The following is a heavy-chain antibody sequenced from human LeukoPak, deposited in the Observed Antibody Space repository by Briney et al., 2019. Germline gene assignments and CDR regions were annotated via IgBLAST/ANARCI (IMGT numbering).Heavy chain of an antibody. V-gene: IGHV1-69*04. D-gene: IGHD3-9*01. CDR3: VGQYYDILTGPIMYLHFDY. J-gene: IGHJ4*02. Sequence: ASVKVSCKASGGTFSSYAISWVRQAPGQGLEWMGRIIPILGIANYAQKFQGRVTITADKSTSTAYMELSSLRSEDTAVHYCVGQYYDILTGPIMYLHFDYWGQGTLVTVSS. CDR2: IIPILGIA. CDR1: GGTFSSYA.